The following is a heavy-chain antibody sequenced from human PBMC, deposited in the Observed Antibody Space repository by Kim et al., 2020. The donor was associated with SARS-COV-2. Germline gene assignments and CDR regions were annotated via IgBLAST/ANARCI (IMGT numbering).Heavy chain of an antibody. CDR1: GDSVSSNSAA. D-gene: IGHD6-19*01. V-gene: IGHV6-1*01. CDR3: AREWGSGWYFKYYFDY. Sequence: SQTLSLTCAISGDSVSSNSAAWNWIRQSPSRGLEWLGRTYYRSKWYNDYAVSVKSRITINPDTSKNQFSLQLNSVTPEDTAVYYCAREWGSGWYFKYYFDYWGQGTLVTVSS. J-gene: IGHJ4*02. CDR2: TYYRSKWYN.